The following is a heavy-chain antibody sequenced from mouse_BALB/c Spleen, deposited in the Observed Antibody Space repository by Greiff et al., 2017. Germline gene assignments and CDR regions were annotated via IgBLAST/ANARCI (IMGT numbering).Heavy chain of an antibody. CDR1: GFTFSSYT. Sequence: EVNVVESGGGLVKPGGSLKLSCAASGFTFSSYTMSWVRQTPEKRLEWVATISSGGGNTYYPDSVKGRFTISRDNAKNNLYLQMSSLRSEDTALYYCASLTTATFAYWGQGTLVTVSA. D-gene: IGHD1-2*01. CDR3: ASLTTATFAY. J-gene: IGHJ3*01. V-gene: IGHV5-9*03. CDR2: ISSGGGNT.